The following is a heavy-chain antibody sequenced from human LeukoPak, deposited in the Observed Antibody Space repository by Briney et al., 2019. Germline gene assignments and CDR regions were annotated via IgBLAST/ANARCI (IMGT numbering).Heavy chain of an antibody. D-gene: IGHD6-13*01. CDR2: IYHSGST. CDR1: GGSISSSNW. J-gene: IGHJ3*02. Sequence: SETLSLTCAVSGGSISSSNWWSWVRQPPGKGLEWIGEIYHSGSTNYNPSLKSRVTISVDKSKNQFSLKLSSVTAADTAVYYCAREPKIGPGIAAAGDAFDIWGQGTMVTVSS. CDR3: AREPKIGPGIAAAGDAFDI. V-gene: IGHV4-4*02.